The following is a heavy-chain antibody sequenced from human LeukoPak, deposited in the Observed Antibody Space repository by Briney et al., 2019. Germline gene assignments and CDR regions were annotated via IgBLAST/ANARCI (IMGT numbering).Heavy chain of an antibody. CDR3: AIRMSGGPFDY. V-gene: IGHV1-46*01. CDR2: INPSGGST. Sequence: ASVKVSCKASGYTFTNYYIHWVRQAPGQGLQWMGMINPSGGSTIYAQKFQGRVTITADKSTSTAYMELSSLRSEDTAVYYCAIRMSGGPFDYWGQGTLVTVSS. D-gene: IGHD3-10*02. J-gene: IGHJ4*02. CDR1: GYTFTNYY.